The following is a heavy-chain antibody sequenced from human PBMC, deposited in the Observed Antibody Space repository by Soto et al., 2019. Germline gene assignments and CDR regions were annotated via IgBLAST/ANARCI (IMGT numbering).Heavy chain of an antibody. J-gene: IGHJ5*02. CDR2: IYHSGST. D-gene: IGHD3-10*01. V-gene: IGHV4-30-2*01. CDR1: DGSISSGGYS. Sequence: TLSHNCAVSDGSISSGGYSWSWIRQPPGKGLEWIGYIYHSGSTYYNPSLKSRVTISVDRSKNQFSLKLSSVTAADTAVYYCARVPGPWGQGTLVTVSS. CDR3: ARVPGP.